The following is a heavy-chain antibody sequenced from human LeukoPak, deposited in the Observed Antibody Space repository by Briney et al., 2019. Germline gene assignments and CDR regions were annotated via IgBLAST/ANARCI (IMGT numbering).Heavy chain of an antibody. J-gene: IGHJ4*02. CDR1: GGSFSGYY. D-gene: IGHD4-17*01. V-gene: IGHV4-34*01. CDR3: AASRYDYGDYVPLVY. CDR2: INHSGST. Sequence: PSETLSLTCAVYGGSFSGYYWSWIRQPPGKGLEWIGEINHSGSTNYNPSLKSRVTISVDTSKNQFSLKLSSVTAADTTVYDCAASRYDYGDYVPLVYWGQGTLVTVST.